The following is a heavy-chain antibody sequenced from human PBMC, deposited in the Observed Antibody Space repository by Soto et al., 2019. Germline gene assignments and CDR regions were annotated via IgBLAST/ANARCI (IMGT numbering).Heavy chain of an antibody. CDR1: GGSFSGYY. Sequence: SETLSLTCAVYGGSFSGYYWSWIRQPPGKGLEWIGEINHSGSTNYNPSLKSRVTISVDTSKNQFSLKLSSVTAADTAVYYCARARGSAPRGWFDPWGQGTLVTVSS. CDR2: INHSGST. J-gene: IGHJ5*02. V-gene: IGHV4-34*01. CDR3: ARARGSAPRGWFDP.